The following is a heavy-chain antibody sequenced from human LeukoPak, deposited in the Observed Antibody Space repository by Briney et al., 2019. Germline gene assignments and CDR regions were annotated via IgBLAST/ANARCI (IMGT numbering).Heavy chain of an antibody. Sequence: SETLSLTCTVSGYSISSGYYWGWIRPPPGKGLEWIGSMYYSGSTYYNSSLKSRVTISVDTSKNQFSLKLSSVTAADTAVYYCARQFYTAIVLFWFDPWGLGTLVTVSS. V-gene: IGHV4-38-2*02. CDR2: MYYSGST. CDR3: ARQFYTAIVLFWFDP. J-gene: IGHJ5*02. D-gene: IGHD5-18*01. CDR1: GYSISSGYY.